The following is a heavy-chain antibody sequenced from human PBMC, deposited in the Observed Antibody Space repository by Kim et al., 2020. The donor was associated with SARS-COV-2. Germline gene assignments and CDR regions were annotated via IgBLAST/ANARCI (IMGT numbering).Heavy chain of an antibody. D-gene: IGHD3-3*01. J-gene: IGHJ6*02. Sequence: GGSLRLSCAASGFTFSSYAMSWVRQAPGKGLEWVSAISGSGGSTYYADSVKGRFTISRDNSKNTLYLQMNSLGAEDTAVYYCAKDQGITIFGVVMVYGMEVWGQGTTVTVSS. CDR2: ISGSGGST. CDR3: AKDQGITIFGVVMVYGMEV. CDR1: GFTFSSYA. V-gene: IGHV3-23*01.